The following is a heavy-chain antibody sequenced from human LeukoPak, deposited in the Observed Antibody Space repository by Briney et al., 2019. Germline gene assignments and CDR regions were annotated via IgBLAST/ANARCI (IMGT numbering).Heavy chain of an antibody. Sequence: ASVTVSCKVSGYTLTELSMHWVRQAPGKGLEWMGGFDPEDGETIYAQKFQGRVTMTEDTSTDTAYMELSILRSEDTAVYYCATLTMVRGVIHNWFDPWGQGTLVTVSS. CDR2: FDPEDGET. CDR1: GYTLTELS. J-gene: IGHJ5*02. D-gene: IGHD3-10*01. CDR3: ATLTMVRGVIHNWFDP. V-gene: IGHV1-24*01.